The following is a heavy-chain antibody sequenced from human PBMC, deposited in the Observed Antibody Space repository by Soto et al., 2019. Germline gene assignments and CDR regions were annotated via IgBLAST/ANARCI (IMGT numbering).Heavy chain of an antibody. V-gene: IGHV1-2*02. Sequence: QVQLVQSGAEVKKPGASVKVSCKASGYSFTGHYIHWVRQAPEQGPEWMGEIGPESGATRYAQKFQGRVTMTRDTSITTVYMELNNLRPDDTAIYYCGRGRSGQIVVFYWGQGTPVTVSS. CDR1: GYSFTGHY. J-gene: IGHJ4*02. CDR3: GRGRSGQIVVFY. CDR2: IGPESGAT. D-gene: IGHD1-26*01.